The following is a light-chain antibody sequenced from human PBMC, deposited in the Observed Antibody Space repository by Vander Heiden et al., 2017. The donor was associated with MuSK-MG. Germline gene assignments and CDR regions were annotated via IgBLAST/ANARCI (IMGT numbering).Light chain of an antibody. Sequence: DIQMTQSPSTLSASVTDRVTITCRASQSISSWLAWYQQKPGKAPNLLIYDATNLESGVPSRFSGSGSGTEFTLTITSLQPDDSATYYCQQYNSYPLTFGGGTKVEIK. J-gene: IGKJ4*01. CDR3: QQYNSYPLT. CDR1: QSISSW. V-gene: IGKV1-5*01. CDR2: DAT.